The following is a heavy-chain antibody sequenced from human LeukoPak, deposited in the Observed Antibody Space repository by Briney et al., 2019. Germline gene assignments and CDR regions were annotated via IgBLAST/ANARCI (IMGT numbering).Heavy chain of an antibody. V-gene: IGHV4-4*07. CDR3: ASGYSSSWYSY. CDR2: IYTSGST. J-gene: IGHJ4*02. D-gene: IGHD6-13*01. Sequence: SETLSLTCTVSGGSISSYYWSWIRQPAGKGLEWIGRIYTSGSTNYNPSLKSRVTMSVDTSKNQFSLKPSSVTAADTAVYYCASGYSSSWYSYWGQGTLVTVSS. CDR1: GGSISSYY.